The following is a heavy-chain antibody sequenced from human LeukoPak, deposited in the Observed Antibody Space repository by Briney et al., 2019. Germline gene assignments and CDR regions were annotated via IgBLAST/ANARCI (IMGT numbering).Heavy chain of an antibody. CDR2: INRDGSGK. V-gene: IGHV3-7*04. D-gene: IGHD1-1*01. CDR3: ARVQTATTNWFDR. Sequence: GGSLRLSCAASGFTLSTYWMSWVRQAPGKGLEWVASINRDGSGKYYVDSERGRFTISRDNAKNSLYLQMNSLRVEDTAVYYCARVQTATTNWFDRWGQGTLVTASS. J-gene: IGHJ5*02. CDR1: GFTLSTYW.